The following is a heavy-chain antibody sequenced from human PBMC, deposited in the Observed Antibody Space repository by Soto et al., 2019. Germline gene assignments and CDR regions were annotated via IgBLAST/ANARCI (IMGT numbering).Heavy chain of an antibody. CDR2: ISSNGGST. J-gene: IGHJ6*02. CDR3: VKTRPPDFWSGYYESLDYYGMDV. CDR1: GFTFSSYA. Sequence: AGGSLRLSCSASGFTFSSYAMHWVRQAPGKGLEYVSAISSNGGSTYYADSVKGRFTISRDNSKNTLYLQMSSLRAEDTAVYYCVKTRPPDFWSGYYESLDYYGMDVWGQGTTVTVSS. V-gene: IGHV3-64D*06. D-gene: IGHD3-3*01.